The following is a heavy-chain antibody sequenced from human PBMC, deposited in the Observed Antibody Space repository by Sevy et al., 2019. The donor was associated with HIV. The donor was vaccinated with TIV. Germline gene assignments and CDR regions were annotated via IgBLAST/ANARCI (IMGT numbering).Heavy chain of an antibody. CDR2: IYYSGST. J-gene: IGHJ6*02. CDR3: ARDTSTLYCSGGSCLIDYGMDV. D-gene: IGHD2-15*01. Sequence: SETLSLTCTVSGGSISSGGYYWSWIRQHPGKGLEWIGYIYYSGSTYYNPSLKSRATISVDTSKNQFSLKLSSVTAADTAVYYCARDTSTLYCSGGSCLIDYGMDVWGQGTTVTVSS. CDR1: GGSISSGGYY. V-gene: IGHV4-31*03.